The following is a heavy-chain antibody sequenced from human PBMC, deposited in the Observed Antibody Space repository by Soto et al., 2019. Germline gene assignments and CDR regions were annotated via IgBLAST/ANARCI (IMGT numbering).Heavy chain of an antibody. D-gene: IGHD3-9*01. J-gene: IGHJ4*02. CDR1: GYTFTNYG. CDR3: ARVSFDKPFDS. Sequence: GASVKVSCKASGYTFTNYGINWLRQARGQGIEWMGWFNPKNGNTNYAQTFEGRLTLTTDTSTSTAFIELSNLRSADAAFYYCARVSFDKPFDSWGQETLVTVSS. V-gene: IGHV1-18*01. CDR2: FNPKNGNT.